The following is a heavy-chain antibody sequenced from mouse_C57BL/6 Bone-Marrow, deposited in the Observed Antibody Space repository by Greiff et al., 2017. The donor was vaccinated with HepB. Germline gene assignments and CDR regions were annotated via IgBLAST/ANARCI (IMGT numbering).Heavy chain of an antibody. CDR1: GFTFTDYY. J-gene: IGHJ3*01. D-gene: IGHD1-1*01. CDR3: ASHYYGSTWFAY. CDR2: IRNKANGYTT. Sequence: EVKLMESGGGLVQPGGSLSLSCAASGFTFTDYYMSWVRQPPGKALEWLGFIRNKANGYTTEYSASVKGRFTISRDNSQSILYLQMNALRAEDSATYYCASHYYGSTWFAYWGQGTLVTVSA. V-gene: IGHV7-3*01.